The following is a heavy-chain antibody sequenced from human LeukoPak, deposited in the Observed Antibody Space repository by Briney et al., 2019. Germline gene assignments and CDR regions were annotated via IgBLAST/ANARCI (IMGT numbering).Heavy chain of an antibody. CDR3: ARGYSSSWYFPNHPYYYYYMDV. D-gene: IGHD6-13*01. J-gene: IGHJ6*03. CDR1: GGSFSGYY. CDR2: INHSGST. V-gene: IGHV4-34*01. Sequence: SETLSLTCAVYGGSFSGYYWSWIRQPPGKWLEWIGEINHSGSTNYNPSLKSRVTISVDTSKNQFSLKLSSVTAADTAVYYCARGYSSSWYFPNHPYYYYYMDVWGKGTTVTVSS.